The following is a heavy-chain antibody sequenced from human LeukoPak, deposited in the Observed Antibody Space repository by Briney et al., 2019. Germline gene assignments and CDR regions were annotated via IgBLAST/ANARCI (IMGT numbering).Heavy chain of an antibody. CDR3: CASYSYYYDSSGSDY. Sequence: GGSLRLSCAASGFTFSSYSMNWVRQAPGKGLEWVSSISSSSSYIYYADSVKGRFTISRDNAKNSLYLQMNSLRAEDTAVDYCCASYSYYYDSSGSDYWGQGTLVTVSS. V-gene: IGHV3-21*01. CDR2: ISSSSSYI. D-gene: IGHD3-22*01. J-gene: IGHJ4*02. CDR1: GFTFSSYS.